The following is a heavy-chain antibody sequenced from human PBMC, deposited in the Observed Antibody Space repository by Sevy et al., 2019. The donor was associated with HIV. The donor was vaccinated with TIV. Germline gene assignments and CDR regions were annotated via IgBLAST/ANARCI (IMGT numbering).Heavy chain of an antibody. CDR3: VKERVGYISSWYYFDY. CDR2: INNSGGST. J-gene: IGHJ4*02. D-gene: IGHD6-13*01. Sequence: GGSLRLSCVASGSTVNPYAMSWVRQAPGKGLEWVAVINNSGGSTDYADSVRGRFSISRDNPNVYLEMNSLRVEDTAVCYCVKERVGYISSWYYFDYWGQGTLVTVSS. V-gene: IGHV3-23*01. CDR1: GSTVNPYA.